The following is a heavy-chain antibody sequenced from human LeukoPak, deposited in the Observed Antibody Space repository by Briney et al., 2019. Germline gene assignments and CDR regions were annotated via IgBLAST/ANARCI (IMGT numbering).Heavy chain of an antibody. Sequence: ASVKVSCKASGYTFTSYGISWVRQALGQGLEWMGWISAYNGNTNYAQKLQGRVTMTTDTSTTTAYLELTSLTSDDTAVYYCARGPSGSYPEYFDFWGQGTLVTVSS. J-gene: IGHJ4*02. V-gene: IGHV1-18*01. CDR2: ISAYNGNT. CDR3: ARGPSGSYPEYFDF. D-gene: IGHD6-19*01. CDR1: GYTFTSYG.